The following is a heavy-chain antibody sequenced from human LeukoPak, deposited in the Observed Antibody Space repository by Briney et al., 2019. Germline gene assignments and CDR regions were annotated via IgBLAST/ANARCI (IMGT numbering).Heavy chain of an antibody. Sequence: SETLSLTCTASGGSISSYYWSWIRQPPGKGLEWIGYIYYSGSTNYNPSLKSRVTISVDTSKNQFSLKLSSVTAADTAVYYCAAMATIGFAYWGQGTLVTVSS. CDR3: AAMATIGFAY. CDR1: GGSISSYY. D-gene: IGHD5-24*01. V-gene: IGHV4-59*01. J-gene: IGHJ4*02. CDR2: IYYSGST.